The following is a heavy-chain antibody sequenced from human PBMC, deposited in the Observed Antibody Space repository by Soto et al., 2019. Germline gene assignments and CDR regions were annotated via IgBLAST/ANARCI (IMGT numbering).Heavy chain of an antibody. CDR3: ARDEEIYSNGWYPGY. D-gene: IGHD6-19*01. Sequence: QVQLVQSGAEVKKPGASVKVSCKASGYTFTNYGISWVRQAPGQGLEWMGWVSAYNANTNYAQKLQGRVTMTTDTATRTAYMELRSMTSDDAAVYYCARDEEIYSNGWYPGYLGQGTLVTVSS. V-gene: IGHV1-18*01. CDR2: VSAYNANT. J-gene: IGHJ4*02. CDR1: GYTFTNYG.